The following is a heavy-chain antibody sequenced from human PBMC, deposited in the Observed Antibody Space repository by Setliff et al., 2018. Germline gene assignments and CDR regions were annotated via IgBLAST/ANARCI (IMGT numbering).Heavy chain of an antibody. CDR2: ISSSGSLI. CDR1: GFAFSYHS. D-gene: IGHD5-12*01. CDR3: ARDVLSYTAYHWLNF. J-gene: IGHJ4*02. Sequence: GSLRLSCAASGFAFSYHSMSWIRQTPGKGLEWVAYISSSGSLIYYPDSVKGRFTVSRDNAANSVSLRMSSLSPEDTAVYFCARDVLSYTAYHWLNFWGPGALVTVSS. V-gene: IGHV3-11*01.